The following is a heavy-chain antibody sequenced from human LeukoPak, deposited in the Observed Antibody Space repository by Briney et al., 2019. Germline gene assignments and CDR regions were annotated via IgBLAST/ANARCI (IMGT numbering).Heavy chain of an antibody. D-gene: IGHD6-19*01. CDR2: IYPGNSDT. CDR3: ARHRTVAGAHSIDY. CDR1: GHSFTSYW. Sequence: GESLKISCKGSGHSFTSYWIGWVRQMPGKGLEWMGIIYPGNSDTRYSPSFQGRVTISADKSISTAYLQWSSLKASDTAMYYCARHRTVAGAHSIDYWGQGTLVTVSS. V-gene: IGHV5-51*01. J-gene: IGHJ4*02.